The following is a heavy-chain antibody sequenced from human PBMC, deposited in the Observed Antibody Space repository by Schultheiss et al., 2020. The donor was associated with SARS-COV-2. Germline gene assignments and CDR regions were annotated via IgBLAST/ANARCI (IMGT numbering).Heavy chain of an antibody. Sequence: SVKVSCKASGGTFSSYAISWVRQAPGQGLEWMGGIIPIFGTANYAQKFQGRVTMTTDTSTSTAYMELRSLRSDDTAVYYCAADPLPPEYCSSTSCHGPPDAFDIWGQGTMVTVSS. CDR1: GGTFSSYA. V-gene: IGHV1-69*05. D-gene: IGHD2-2*01. CDR3: AADPLPPEYCSSTSCHGPPDAFDI. J-gene: IGHJ3*02. CDR2: IIPIFGTA.